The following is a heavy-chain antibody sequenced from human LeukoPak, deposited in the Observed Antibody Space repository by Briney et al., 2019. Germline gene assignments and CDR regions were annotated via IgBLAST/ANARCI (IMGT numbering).Heavy chain of an antibody. Sequence: GASVTVSCKTSGYTFTAHDIFWVRQAAGQGLEWMGWISGYNGNTKYVQKFQGRVTMTTDTSTSTAYMELRSLRSDDTAVYYCARDLTHRRNYDNSGYQIVPAFWGQGTLVTVSS. D-gene: IGHD3-22*01. V-gene: IGHV1-18*01. J-gene: IGHJ4*02. CDR1: GYTFTAHD. CDR2: ISGYNGNT. CDR3: ARDLTHRRNYDNSGYQIVPAF.